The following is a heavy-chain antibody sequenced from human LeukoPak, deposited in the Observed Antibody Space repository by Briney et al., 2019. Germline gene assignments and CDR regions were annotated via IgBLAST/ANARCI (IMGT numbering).Heavy chain of an antibody. CDR1: GYTFTSYG. D-gene: IGHD3-9*01. Sequence: ASVKVSCKASGYTFTSYGTSWVRQAPGQGLEWMGWISAYDGNTNYAQKLQGRVTMITDTSTSTAYMELRSLRSDDTAVYYCARISPVLRYFDWLLSGGYYFDYWGQGTLVTVSS. CDR3: ARISPVLRYFDWLLSGGYYFDY. J-gene: IGHJ4*02. CDR2: ISAYDGNT. V-gene: IGHV1-18*01.